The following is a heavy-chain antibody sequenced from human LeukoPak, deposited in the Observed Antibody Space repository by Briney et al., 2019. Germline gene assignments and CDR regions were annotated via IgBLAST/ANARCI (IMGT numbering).Heavy chain of an antibody. CDR1: GGTFSSYT. D-gene: IGHD2-8*01. J-gene: IGHJ5*02. V-gene: IGHV1-69*04. CDR2: IIPILGIA. Sequence: ASVKVSCKASGGTFSSYTISWVRQAPGQGLERMGRIIPILGIANYAQKFQGRVTITADKSTSTAYMELSSLRSEDTAVYYCAREDCTNGVRYIWGGYNWFDPWGQGTLVTVSS. CDR3: AREDCTNGVRYIWGGYNWFDP.